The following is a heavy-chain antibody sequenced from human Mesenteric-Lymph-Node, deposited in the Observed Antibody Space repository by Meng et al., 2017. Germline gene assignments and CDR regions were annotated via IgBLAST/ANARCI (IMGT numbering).Heavy chain of an antibody. Sequence: GESLKISCAASGFTVSSNYMSWVRQAPGKGLEWVSAISGSGGSTYYADSVKGRFTISRDNAKNSLYLQMNSLRAEDTAVYYCARADQLWFGELPEKTNYYYYGMDVWGQGTTVTVSS. CDR2: ISGSGGST. D-gene: IGHD3-10*01. CDR3: ARADQLWFGELPEKTNYYYYGMDV. V-gene: IGHV3-23*01. J-gene: IGHJ6*02. CDR1: GFTVSSNY.